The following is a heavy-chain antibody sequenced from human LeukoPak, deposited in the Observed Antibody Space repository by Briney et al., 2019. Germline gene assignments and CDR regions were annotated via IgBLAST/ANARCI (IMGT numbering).Heavy chain of an antibody. J-gene: IGHJ4*02. Sequence: GGSLGLSCAASGFTFSSNYMSWVRQAPGKGLEWVSVIYSGGSTYYTDSVKGRFTISRDTSKNTLYLHMNSLRAEDTAVYYCARGGSGSYTFDDWGQGTLVTVSS. D-gene: IGHD1-26*01. CDR3: ARGGSGSYTFDD. CDR1: GFTFSSNY. V-gene: IGHV3-53*01. CDR2: IYSGGST.